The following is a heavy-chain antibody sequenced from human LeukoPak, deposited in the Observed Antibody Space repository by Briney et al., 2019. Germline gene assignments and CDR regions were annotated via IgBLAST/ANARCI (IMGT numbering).Heavy chain of an antibody. V-gene: IGHV3-11*04. CDR2: ISSSGSTI. CDR3: ARAVRGSYSGYYYYYMDV. Sequence: GGSLRVSCAASGFTFSDYYMSWIRQAPGKGLEWVSYISSSGSTIYYADSVKGRFTISRDNAKNSLYLQMNSLRAEDTAVYYCARAVRGSYSGYYYYYMDVWGKGTTVTVSS. J-gene: IGHJ6*03. D-gene: IGHD1-26*01. CDR1: GFTFSDYY.